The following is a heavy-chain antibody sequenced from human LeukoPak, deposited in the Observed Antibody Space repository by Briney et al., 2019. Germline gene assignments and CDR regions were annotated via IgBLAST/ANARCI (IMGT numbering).Heavy chain of an antibody. CDR3: AKDRAQQLVLDF. Sequence: GGSLRLSCAASGFTFSSYATSWVRQAPGKGLEWVSAIIGGGSSTYYADSVKGRFTISRDNSKNTLFLQMNSLRAEDTAVYYCAKDRAQQLVLDFWGQGTLVTVSS. CDR1: GFTFSSYA. CDR2: IIGGGSST. J-gene: IGHJ4*02. D-gene: IGHD6-13*01. V-gene: IGHV3-23*01.